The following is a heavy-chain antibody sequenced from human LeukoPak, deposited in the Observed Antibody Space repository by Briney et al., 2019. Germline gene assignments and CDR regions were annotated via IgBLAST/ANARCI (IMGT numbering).Heavy chain of an antibody. V-gene: IGHV1-8*03. CDR2: VNPYNDKT. Sequence: ASVTVSFTSSGYTFNTFDINWVRQAPGQGPEWMGWVNPYNDKTVYAPKFQGRVSISSNNSITTAYMEFSGLKSDDTAVYYCARGRRLRGVTSRPIYYYYYMDVWGGGTTVTVSS. CDR1: GYTFNTFD. CDR3: ARGRRLRGVTSRPIYYYYYMDV. J-gene: IGHJ6*03. D-gene: IGHD3-10*01.